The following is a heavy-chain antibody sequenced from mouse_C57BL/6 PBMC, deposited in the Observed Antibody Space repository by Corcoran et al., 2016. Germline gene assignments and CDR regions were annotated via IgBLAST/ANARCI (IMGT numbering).Heavy chain of an antibody. J-gene: IGHJ2*01. CDR2: IYPGDGDT. Sequence: QVQLQQSGAELVKPGASVKISCKASGYAFSSYWMNWVKQRPGKGLEWIGQIYPGDGDTNDNGKFKGKATLTADNSSSTAYMKLSSLTSEDSAVYYGARVGDGYYGDYWRQGIILIVSS. CDR3: ARVGDGYYGDY. D-gene: IGHD2-3*01. CDR1: GYAFSSYW. V-gene: IGHV1-80*01.